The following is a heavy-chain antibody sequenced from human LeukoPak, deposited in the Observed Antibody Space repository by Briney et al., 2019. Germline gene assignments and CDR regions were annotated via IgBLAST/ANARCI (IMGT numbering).Heavy chain of an antibody. CDR2: ISGSGGST. Sequence: QAGGSLRLSCAASGFTFSSYAMSWVRQAPGKGLEWVSAISGSGGSTYYADSVKGRFTISRDNSKNTLYLQMNSLRAEDTAVYYCAKDEDYYDSSGYYYWGQGTLVTASS. D-gene: IGHD3-22*01. CDR3: AKDEDYYDSSGYYY. V-gene: IGHV3-23*01. J-gene: IGHJ4*02. CDR1: GFTFSSYA.